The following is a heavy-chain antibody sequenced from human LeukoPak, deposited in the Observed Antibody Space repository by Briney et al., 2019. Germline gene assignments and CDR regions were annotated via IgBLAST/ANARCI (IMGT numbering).Heavy chain of an antibody. D-gene: IGHD3-3*01. V-gene: IGHV1-69*05. J-gene: IGHJ4*02. CDR3: VIGPSTGPFGVVITYFDY. CDR2: IIPIFGTA. Sequence: SVKVSCKASGGTFSSYAISWVRQAPGQGLEWMGGIIPIFGTANYAQKFQGRVTITTDESTSTAYMELSSLRSEDTAVYYCVIGPSTGPFGVVITYFDYWGQGTLVTVSS. CDR1: GGTFSSYA.